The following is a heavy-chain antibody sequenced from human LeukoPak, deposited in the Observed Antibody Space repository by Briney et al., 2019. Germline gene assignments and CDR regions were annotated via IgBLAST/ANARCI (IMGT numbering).Heavy chain of an antibody. CDR2: IKSKTDGGTT. D-gene: IGHD2-15*01. CDR1: GFTSNNAW. Sequence: GGSLRLSCAASGFTSNNAWMSWVRQAPGKGLEWVGRIKSKTDGGTTDYAAPVKGRFTISRDESKNTLYLQMNSLKTEDTAVYYCTTEGGWSFYFDYWGQGTLVTVSS. J-gene: IGHJ4*02. V-gene: IGHV3-15*01. CDR3: TTEGGWSFYFDY.